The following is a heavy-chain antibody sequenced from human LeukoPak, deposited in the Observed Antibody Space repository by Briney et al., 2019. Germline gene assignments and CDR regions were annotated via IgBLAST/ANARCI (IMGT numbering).Heavy chain of an antibody. Sequence: ASVKVSCKVSGYTLTELSMHWVRQAPGQGLEWMGIINPSGGSTSYAQKFQGRVTMTRDTSTSTVYMELSSLRSEDTAVYYCARGHQYYYDSSGYFGRILNYWGQGTLVTVSS. J-gene: IGHJ4*02. D-gene: IGHD3-22*01. CDR3: ARGHQYYYDSSGYFGRILNY. CDR2: INPSGGST. V-gene: IGHV1-46*01. CDR1: GYTLTELS.